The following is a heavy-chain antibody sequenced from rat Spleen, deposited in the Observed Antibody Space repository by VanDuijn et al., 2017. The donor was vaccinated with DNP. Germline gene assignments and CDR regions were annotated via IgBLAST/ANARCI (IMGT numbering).Heavy chain of an antibody. Sequence: QVQLKESGPGLVQPSQTLSPTCTVSGFSLTSYHVSWVRQPPGKGLEWIAAISSGGSTYYNSALKSRLSISRDTSKSQVFLKMNSLQTEDTAIYFCTGEGNYGFAYWGQGTLVTVSS. D-gene: IGHD1-10*01. CDR3: TGEGNYGFAY. CDR2: ISSGGST. J-gene: IGHJ3*01. V-gene: IGHV2S12*01. CDR1: GFSLTSYH.